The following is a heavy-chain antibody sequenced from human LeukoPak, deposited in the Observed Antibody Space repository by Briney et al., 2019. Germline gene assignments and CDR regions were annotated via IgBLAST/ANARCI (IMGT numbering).Heavy chain of an antibody. CDR3: ARDRGPGYSYGVLDY. D-gene: IGHD5-18*01. CDR1: GFTFSSYG. J-gene: IGHJ4*02. V-gene: IGHV3-33*01. Sequence: GGSLRLSCAASGFTFSSYGMHWVRQAPGKGLGWMAVMWYDGSNKYYADSVKGRFTISRDNSKNTLYLQMTSLRAEDTAVYYCARDRGPGYSYGVLDYWGPGTLVTVSS. CDR2: MWYDGSNK.